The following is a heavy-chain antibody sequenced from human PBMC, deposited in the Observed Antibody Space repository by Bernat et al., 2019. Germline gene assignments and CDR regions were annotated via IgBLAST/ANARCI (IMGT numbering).Heavy chain of an antibody. CDR1: GFTVSSYA. D-gene: IGHD3-3*01. J-gene: IGHJ4*02. V-gene: IGHV3-21*01. CDR2: ISSSSSYI. CDR3: ARMETYYDFWSGLAGKPLDY. Sequence: EVQLLESGGGLVQPGGSLRLSCAVSGFTVSSYAMSWVRQAPGKGVEWVSSISSSSSYIYYADSVKGRFTISRDNAKNSLYLQMNSLRAEDTAVYYCARMETYYDFWSGLAGKPLDYWGQGTLVTISS.